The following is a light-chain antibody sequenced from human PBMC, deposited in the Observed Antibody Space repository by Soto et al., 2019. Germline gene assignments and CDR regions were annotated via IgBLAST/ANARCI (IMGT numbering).Light chain of an antibody. CDR1: QSITSY. J-gene: IGKJ3*01. V-gene: IGKV1-39*01. Sequence: DIQMTQSPSSLSASVGDRVTITCRASQSITSYLNWYQQKAGKAPKLLIYGASTLQSGVPSRFSGFGSGTEFTLTISSLQPEDFATYHCQQLQRTPFTFGPGTTVDV. CDR3: QQLQRTPFT. CDR2: GAS.